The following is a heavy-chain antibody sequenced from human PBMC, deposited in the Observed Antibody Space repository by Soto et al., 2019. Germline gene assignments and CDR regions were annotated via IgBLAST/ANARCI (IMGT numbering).Heavy chain of an antibody. J-gene: IGHJ4*02. D-gene: IGHD6-13*01. V-gene: IGHV1-69*13. Sequence: GASVKVSCKASGGTFSSYAISWVRQAPGQGLEWMGGIIPIFGTANYAQKFQGRVTITADESTSTAYMELSSLRSEDTAVYYCARVSAIGTGYSSSWYPSGPSYYFDYWSQGTLVTVSS. CDR3: ARVSAIGTGYSSSWYPSGPSYYFDY. CDR1: GGTFSSYA. CDR2: IIPIFGTA.